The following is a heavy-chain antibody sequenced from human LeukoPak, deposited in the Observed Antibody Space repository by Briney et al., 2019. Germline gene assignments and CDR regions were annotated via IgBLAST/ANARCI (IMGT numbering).Heavy chain of an antibody. CDR1: GFSFRSYA. D-gene: IGHD3-10*01. V-gene: IGHV3-23*01. CDR3: AKEEVLPAVHGVLDC. CDR2: IGGGGDTI. Sequence: PGGSLRLSCAASGFSFRSYAMSWVRQAPGKGLEWVSLIGGGGDTIYYADSVYADSVKGRFTISRDNSKNTLYLQMNSLRAEDTAVYYCAKEEVLPAVHGVLDCWGQGTLVTVSS. J-gene: IGHJ4*02.